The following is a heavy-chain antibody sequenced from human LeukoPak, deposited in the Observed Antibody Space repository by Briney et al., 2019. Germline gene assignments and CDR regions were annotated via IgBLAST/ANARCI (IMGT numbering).Heavy chain of an antibody. D-gene: IGHD5-18*01. Sequence: PSDTLSLMCTVSGRPISIYDGICPPHPRGKALEGIGYIYYSGCPNYNPSLKSRVTISVDTSKNQCSLKLSSVTAADTAVYYCARDLGWMGSYWLDYWGKGPLGTVSS. V-gene: IGHV4-59*13. CDR2: IYYSGCP. J-gene: IGHJ4*02. CDR1: GRPISIYD. CDR3: ARDLGWMGSYWLDY.